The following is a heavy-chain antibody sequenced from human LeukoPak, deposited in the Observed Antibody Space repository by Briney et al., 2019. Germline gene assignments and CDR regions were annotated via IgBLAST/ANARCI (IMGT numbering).Heavy chain of an antibody. D-gene: IGHD6-13*01. CDR3: ARGSAAAGSFSDY. CDR1: GGSISGHY. V-gene: IGHV4-59*11. Sequence: SETLSLTCPVSGGSISGHYWSWIRQPPGKGLEWIGYIYYSGSTNYNPSLKSRVTISVDTSRNQFSLKLSSVTAADTAVYYCARGSAAAGSFSDYWGQGTLVTVSS. CDR2: IYYSGST. J-gene: IGHJ4*02.